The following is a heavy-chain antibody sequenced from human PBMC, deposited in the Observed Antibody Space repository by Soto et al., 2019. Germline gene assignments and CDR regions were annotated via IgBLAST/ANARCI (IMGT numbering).Heavy chain of an antibody. CDR1: GASVTNSNYY. J-gene: IGHJ5*02. D-gene: IGHD4-17*01. CDR3: AGGSGDDWFDP. V-gene: IGHV4-31*03. Sequence: SQTLSLTCSVSGASVTNSNYYWTWIRQHPGKGLEWIGFTYYSGSTNYNPSLKSRVTISVDTSRNQFSLKLSSVTAADTAVYYCAGGSGDDWFDPRGQGKLVTVSS. CDR2: TYYSGST.